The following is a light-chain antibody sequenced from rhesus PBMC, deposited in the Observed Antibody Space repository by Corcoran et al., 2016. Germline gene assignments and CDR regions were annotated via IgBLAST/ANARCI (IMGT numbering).Light chain of an antibody. CDR1: QGISSY. Sequence: DIQMTQSPSSLSASVGDRVTITCRASQGISSYLAWYQQKPGKAPKLLIYKASTLQSGVPSRFSGSGTGTEFTLTISSLQPEDFATYYCQQYNSAPPTFGGGTKVEIK. J-gene: IGKJ4*01. CDR2: KAS. CDR3: QQYNSAPPT. V-gene: IGKV1-25*01.